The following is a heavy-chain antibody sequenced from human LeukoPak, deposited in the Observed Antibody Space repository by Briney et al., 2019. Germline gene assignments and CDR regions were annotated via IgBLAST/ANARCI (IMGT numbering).Heavy chain of an antibody. D-gene: IGHD3-22*01. CDR1: GFTFSSYA. J-gene: IGHJ4*02. V-gene: IGHV3-30*04. CDR2: ISYDGSNK. CDR3: ARDGGYYYDSSGYPDY. Sequence: GESLKISCAASGFTFSSYAMLWVRQAPGKGLEWVAVISYDGSNKYYADSVKGRFTIPRDNSKNTLYLQMNSLRAEDTAVYYCARDGGYYYDSSGYPDYWGQGTLVTVSS.